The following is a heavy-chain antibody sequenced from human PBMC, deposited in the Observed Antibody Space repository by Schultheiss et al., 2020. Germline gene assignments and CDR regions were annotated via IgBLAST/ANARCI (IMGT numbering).Heavy chain of an antibody. CDR1: GGSFSGYY. D-gene: IGHD3-10*01. CDR2: IYTSGST. Sequence: SETLSLTCAVYGGSFSGYYWSWIRQPPGKGLEWIGRIYTSGSTNYNPSLKSRVTISGDTSKNQFSLKLSSVTAADTAVYYCAKERVATYGSGSYYLDSFDYWGQGTLVTVSS. J-gene: IGHJ4*02. V-gene: IGHV4-34*01. CDR3: AKERVATYGSGSYYLDSFDY.